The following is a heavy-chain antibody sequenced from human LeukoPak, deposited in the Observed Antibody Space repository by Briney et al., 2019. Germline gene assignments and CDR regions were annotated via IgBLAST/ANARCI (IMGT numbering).Heavy chain of an antibody. CDR1: GGSISSRNYI. CDR3: ARHGGSVVIVPFDY. J-gene: IGHJ4*02. Sequence: SETLSLTCTVSGGSISSRNYIWGWIRQPPGKGLEWIGSINYSGSTYYNPSLKSRVSISLDTSKNQFSLRLSSVTAADSAVYHRARHGGSVVIVPFDYWGQGTLVTVSS. D-gene: IGHD3-16*01. V-gene: IGHV4-39*01. CDR2: INYSGST.